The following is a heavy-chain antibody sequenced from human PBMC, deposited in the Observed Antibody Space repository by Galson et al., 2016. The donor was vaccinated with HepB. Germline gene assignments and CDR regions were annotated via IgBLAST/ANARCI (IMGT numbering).Heavy chain of an antibody. CDR1: GSTFSNYG. J-gene: IGHJ4*02. D-gene: IGHD4/OR15-4a*01. Sequence: SLRLSCAASGSTFSNYGMHWVRQAPGKGLEWVAIIWYDGSNKYYADSVKGRFTISRDNSKNTVYLQMSSLRAEDTAVYYCARGHSANSFILDYWGQGTLVTVSS. V-gene: IGHV3-33*01. CDR3: ARGHSANSFILDY. CDR2: IWYDGSNK.